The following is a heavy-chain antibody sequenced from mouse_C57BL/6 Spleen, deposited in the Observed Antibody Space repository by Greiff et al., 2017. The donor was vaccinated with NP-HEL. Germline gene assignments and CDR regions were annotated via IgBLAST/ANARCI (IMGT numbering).Heavy chain of an antibody. CDR2: IDPSDSYT. J-gene: IGHJ4*01. Sequence: QVQLQQPGAELVRPGPSVKLSCKASGYTFTSYWMHWVKQRPGQGLEWIGVIDPSDSYTNYNQKFKGKATLTVDTSSSTAYMQLSSLTSEDSAVYYCARGDYYGSSYLYAMDYWGQGTSVTVSS. CDR1: GYTFTSYW. D-gene: IGHD1-1*01. V-gene: IGHV1-59*01. CDR3: ARGDYYGSSYLYAMDY.